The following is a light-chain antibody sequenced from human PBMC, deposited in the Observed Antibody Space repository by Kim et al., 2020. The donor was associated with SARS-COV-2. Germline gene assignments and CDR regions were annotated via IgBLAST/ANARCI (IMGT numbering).Light chain of an antibody. V-gene: IGLV2-14*03. Sequence: HLITISCTGTSSDVGGYNYVSWYQQHPGKAPKLMIYDVSNRPSGVSNRFSGSKSGNTASLTISGLQAEDEADYYCSSYTSSSTLEVFGGGTQLTVL. J-gene: IGLJ3*02. CDR1: SSDVGGYNY. CDR2: DVS. CDR3: SSYTSSSTLEV.